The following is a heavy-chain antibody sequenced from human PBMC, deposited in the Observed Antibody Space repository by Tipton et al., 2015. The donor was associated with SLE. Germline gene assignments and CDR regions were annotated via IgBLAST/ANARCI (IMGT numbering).Heavy chain of an antibody. CDR1: GGSFSGNY. CDR3: ARVRPLFSIFGVARMVVSCYMAV. Sequence: TLSLTCAVYGGSFSGNYWSWIRQPPGPGLEWLGAINHSESTNYNPSLKCRVTISVDTSKSQFSLKLSSVTAADSAVYYCARVRPLFSIFGVARMVVSCYMAVWGNGTTVTVSS. V-gene: IGHV4-34*01. J-gene: IGHJ6*03. CDR2: INHSEST. D-gene: IGHD3-3*02.